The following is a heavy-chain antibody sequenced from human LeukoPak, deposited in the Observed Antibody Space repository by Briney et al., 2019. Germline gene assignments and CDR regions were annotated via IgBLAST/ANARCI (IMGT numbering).Heavy chain of an antibody. Sequence: PSETLSLTCTVSGGSISSSSYYWGWIRQPPGKGLEWIGSIYYSGSTYYNPSLKSRVTISVDTSKNQFSLKLSSVTAADTAVYYCARAPAATELKLYFDYWGQGTLVTVSS. J-gene: IGHJ4*02. CDR1: GGSISSSSYY. CDR2: IYYSGST. CDR3: ARAPAATELKLYFDY. V-gene: IGHV4-39*01. D-gene: IGHD2-2*01.